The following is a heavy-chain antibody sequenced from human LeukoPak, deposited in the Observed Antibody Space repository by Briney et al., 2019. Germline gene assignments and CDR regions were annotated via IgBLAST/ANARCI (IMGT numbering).Heavy chain of an antibody. D-gene: IGHD2-2*01. V-gene: IGHV6-1*01. CDR3: ARQIVVVPAAMVMGWFDP. CDR2: TYYRSKWYN. CDR1: GDSVSSNSAA. J-gene: IGHJ5*02. Sequence: SQTLSLTCALSGDSVSSNSAAWNWIRQSPSRGLEWLGRTYYRSKWYNDYALSVKSRITINPDTSKNQFSLQLNSVTPEDTAVYYCARQIVVVPAAMVMGWFDPWGQGTLVTVSS.